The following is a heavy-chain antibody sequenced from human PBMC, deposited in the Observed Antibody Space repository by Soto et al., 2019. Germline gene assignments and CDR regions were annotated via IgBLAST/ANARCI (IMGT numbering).Heavy chain of an antibody. D-gene: IGHD4-4*01. Sequence: SVKVSCKAPGGSFSSNGIRWVRQAPGQGLELMGGIIPTFGTTNYAHKFRGRVTITADESTGTAYMELSSLRSDDTAVYYCAGASDSTWYNWLDPWGQGTLVTVSS. CDR3: AGASDSTWYNWLDP. J-gene: IGHJ5*02. CDR2: IIPTFGTT. CDR1: GGSFSSNG. V-gene: IGHV1-69*13.